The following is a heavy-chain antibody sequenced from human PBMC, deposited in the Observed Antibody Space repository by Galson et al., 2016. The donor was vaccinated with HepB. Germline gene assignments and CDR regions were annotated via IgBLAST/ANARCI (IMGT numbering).Heavy chain of an antibody. D-gene: IGHD1-26*01. V-gene: IGHV1-46*01. CDR1: GYTFTSYY. J-gene: IGHJ4*02. Sequence: SVKVSCKASGYTFTSYYMHRVRQAPGQGLEWIGRIMPNGGSTIYAQNFQGRVTVTGDTSTSTGYMEMSSLISEDTAVCYCARDGHKWDFDYWGQGSLVTVSS. CDR2: IMPNGGST. CDR3: ARDGHKWDFDY.